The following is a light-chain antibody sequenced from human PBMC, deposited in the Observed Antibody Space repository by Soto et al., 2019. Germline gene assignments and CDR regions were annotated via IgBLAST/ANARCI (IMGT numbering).Light chain of an antibody. CDR2: GAS. CDR3: QQYGSSPPIT. V-gene: IGKV3-20*01. J-gene: IGKJ5*01. CDR1: QSVSSSY. Sequence: EIVVTQSPATLSVSPGGRATLSCRAIQSVSSSYLAWYQQKPGQAPRLLIYGASSRATGIPDRFSGSGSGTDFTLTISRLEPEDFAVYYCQQYGSSPPITFGQGTRLEIK.